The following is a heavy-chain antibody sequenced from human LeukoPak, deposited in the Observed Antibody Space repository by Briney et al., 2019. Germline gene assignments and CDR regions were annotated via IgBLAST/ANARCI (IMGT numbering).Heavy chain of an antibody. J-gene: IGHJ6*04. CDR3: TTASPYYYGSGGYYKSPKYYYGMDV. V-gene: IGHV3-15*01. D-gene: IGHD3-10*01. CDR1: GFTFSNAW. Sequence: GGSLRLSCAASGFTFSNAWMSWVRQAPGKGLEWVGRIKSKTDGGTTDYAAPVKGRFTISRDDSKNTLYLQMNSLKTEDTAVYYCTTASPYYYGSGGYYKSPKYYYGMDVWGKGTTVTVSS. CDR2: IKSKTDGGTT.